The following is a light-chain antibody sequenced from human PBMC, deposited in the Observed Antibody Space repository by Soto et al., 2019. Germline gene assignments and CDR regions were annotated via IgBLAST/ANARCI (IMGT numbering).Light chain of an antibody. CDR2: DVS. J-gene: IGLJ1*01. V-gene: IGLV2-14*01. Sequence: QSALTQPASVSGSPGQSITISCTGTSSDVGGYNYVSWYQQHPGKAPKLMIYDVSNRPSGVSNRFSGSKSGNTASLTISGLQADDEADYYCRSYTSVSTYVFGTGTNVTVL. CDR1: SSDVGGYNY. CDR3: RSYTSVSTYV.